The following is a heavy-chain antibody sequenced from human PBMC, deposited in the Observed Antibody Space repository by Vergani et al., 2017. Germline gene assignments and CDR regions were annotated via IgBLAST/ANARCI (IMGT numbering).Heavy chain of an antibody. CDR2: IIPIFGIA. Sequence: VQLVQSGAEVKKPGSSVKVSCKASGGTFSSYAISWVRQAPGQGLEWMGGIIPIFGIANYAQKFQGRVTITADKSTSTAYMELSSLRSEATAVYYCARGVRGVIMLTYYCYGMDVWGQGTTVTVSS. J-gene: IGHJ6*02. CDR3: ARGVRGVIMLTYYCYGMDV. V-gene: IGHV1-69*17. CDR1: GGTFSSYA. D-gene: IGHD3-10*01.